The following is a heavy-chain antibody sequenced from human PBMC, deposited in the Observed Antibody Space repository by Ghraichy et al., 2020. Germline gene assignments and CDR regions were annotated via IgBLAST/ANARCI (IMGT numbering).Heavy chain of an antibody. CDR3: ARGVAARVDAGYFDL. J-gene: IGHJ2*01. CDR2: TYYRSKWYN. V-gene: IGHV6-1*01. D-gene: IGHD3-3*01. CDR1: GDSVSSNSAA. Sequence: SQTLSLTCAISGDSVSSNSAAWNWIRQSPSRGLEWLGRTYYRSKWYNDYAVSVKSRITINPDTSKNQFSLQLNSVTPEDTAVYFCARGVAARVDAGYFDLWARGTLVTVSS.